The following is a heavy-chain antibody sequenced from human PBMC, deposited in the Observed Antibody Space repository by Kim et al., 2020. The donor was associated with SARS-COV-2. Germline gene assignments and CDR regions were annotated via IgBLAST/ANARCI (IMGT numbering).Heavy chain of an antibody. CDR3: AKGTNMDV. CDR2: IKYDGSAE. D-gene: IGHD1-1*01. J-gene: IGHJ6*01. CDR1: GLTFKNYW. Sequence: GGSLRLSCAASGLTFKNYWMTWVRQAPGTGLEWVASIKYDGSAEFYVDSVRGRFTISRDNAKDSVYLQLSSLRAEDTAVYYCAKGTNMDVWGKGPRSPSPQ. V-gene: IGHV3-7*03.